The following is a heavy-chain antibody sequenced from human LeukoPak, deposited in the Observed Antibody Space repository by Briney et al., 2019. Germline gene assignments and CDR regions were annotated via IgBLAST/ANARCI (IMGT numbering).Heavy chain of an antibody. CDR1: GFTFTSYG. Sequence: GGSLRLSCAASGFTFTSYGMSWVRQAPGKGLEWVSAISGSGFSTYYADSVKGRFTISRDNSKNTLFLQMNSPRGEDTAMYYCARVQGGGYRTADYWGQGTLVTVSS. CDR3: ARVQGGGYRTADY. V-gene: IGHV3-23*01. J-gene: IGHJ4*02. CDR2: ISGSGFST. D-gene: IGHD6-19*01.